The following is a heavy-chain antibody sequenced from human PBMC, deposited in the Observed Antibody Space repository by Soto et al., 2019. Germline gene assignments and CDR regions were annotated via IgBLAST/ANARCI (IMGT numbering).Heavy chain of an antibody. J-gene: IGHJ5*02. D-gene: IGHD2-15*01. V-gene: IGHV4-4*02. Sequence: QVQLQESGPGLVKPSGTLSLTCAVSSGTISSSNWWTWVRQPPGKGLEWIGEINQSGRPNYNPSLMSRVTISVDKSKSQFFLKLSSVTAADTAIYYCAGLGMVAAHREFDPWGQGTLVTVSS. CDR2: INQSGRP. CDR3: AGLGMVAAHREFDP. CDR1: SGTISSSNW.